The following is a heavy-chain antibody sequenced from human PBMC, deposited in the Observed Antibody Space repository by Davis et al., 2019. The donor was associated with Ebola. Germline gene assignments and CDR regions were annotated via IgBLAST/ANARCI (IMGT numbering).Heavy chain of an antibody. Sequence: GESLKISCAASGFTFSDYYMNWIRQAPGKGLEWVSYISSSGSTINYADSVKGRFTISRDNAKNSLYLQMNSLRAEDTAVYYCARDGRVGTPGHFFDYWGQGSLVTVSS. V-gene: IGHV3-11*04. CDR1: GFTFSDYY. J-gene: IGHJ4*02. CDR3: ARDGRVGTPGHFFDY. D-gene: IGHD2-21*02. CDR2: ISSSGSTI.